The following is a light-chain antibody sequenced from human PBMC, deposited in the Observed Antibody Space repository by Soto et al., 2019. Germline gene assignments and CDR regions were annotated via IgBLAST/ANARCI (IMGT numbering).Light chain of an antibody. Sequence: EIVMTQSPATLSVSPGERATLSCRASQTVASNVAWYQQKPGQAPRLLIHGASTRATGVSARFSGTGSGTEFTLTLSSLPSEDFAVYYCQQYHNWPPQYTFGQGTRLQIK. CDR3: QQYHNWPPQYT. V-gene: IGKV3-15*01. J-gene: IGKJ2*01. CDR1: QTVASN. CDR2: GAS.